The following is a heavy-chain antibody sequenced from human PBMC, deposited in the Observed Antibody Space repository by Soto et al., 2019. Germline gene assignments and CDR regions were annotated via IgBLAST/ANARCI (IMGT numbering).Heavy chain of an antibody. J-gene: IGHJ4*02. Sequence: SETLSLTCTVSGGSISSYYWSWIRQPPGKGLEWIGYIYYTGSTTKYNPSLKSRVTISVDTSKNRFSLKLSSVTAADTAVYYCARVADGWEAYYFDYWGQGTLVTVSS. CDR3: ARVADGWEAYYFDY. CDR2: IYYTGSTT. D-gene: IGHD1-26*01. V-gene: IGHV4-59*01. CDR1: GGSISSYY.